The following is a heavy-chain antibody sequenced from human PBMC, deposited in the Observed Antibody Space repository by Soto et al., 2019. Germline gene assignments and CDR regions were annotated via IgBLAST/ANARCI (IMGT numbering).Heavy chain of an antibody. CDR1: GVSVRSYT. Sequence: LSLTCIVSGVSVRSYTWSWVRQPANKGLEWIGRVFSSVSATYSPSLKSRVTITMDTPENRISLKLDSVTAADAGVYYCARDGMTTGDTWGPGTAVTVSS. CDR3: ARDGMTTGDT. CDR2: VFSSVSA. D-gene: IGHD2-21*02. V-gene: IGHV4-4*07. J-gene: IGHJ4*02.